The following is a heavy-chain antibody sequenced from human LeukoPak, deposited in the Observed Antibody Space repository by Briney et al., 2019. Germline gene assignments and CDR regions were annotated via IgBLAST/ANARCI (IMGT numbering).Heavy chain of an antibody. D-gene: IGHD2-8*01. CDR1: GGSISSHY. Sequence: SETLSLTCTVSGGSISSHYWSWIRQPPGKGLEWIGYIYYSGSTNYNPSLKSRVTISVDTSKNQFPLKLSSVTAADTAVYYCARDKVLGPDAFDIWGQGTMVTVSS. J-gene: IGHJ3*02. CDR3: ARDKVLGPDAFDI. CDR2: IYYSGST. V-gene: IGHV4-59*11.